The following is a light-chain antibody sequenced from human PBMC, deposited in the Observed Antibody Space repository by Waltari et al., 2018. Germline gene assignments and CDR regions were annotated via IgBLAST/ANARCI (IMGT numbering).Light chain of an antibody. J-gene: IGLJ3*02. CDR2: EDI. CDR3: YSADISANHRGV. CDR1: GLAIKF. V-gene: IGLV3-10*01. Sequence: SSELTQPPSLSVSPGQTARITCPGHGLAIKFTFWYQQKSGQDPVLVISEDIRRPSGIPQRFSGSTSGTVATLIISGAQVEDEADYYCYSADISANHRGVFGGGTKLTVL.